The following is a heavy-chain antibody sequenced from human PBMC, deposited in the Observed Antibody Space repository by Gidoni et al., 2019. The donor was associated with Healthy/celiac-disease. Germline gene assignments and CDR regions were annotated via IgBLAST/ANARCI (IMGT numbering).Heavy chain of an antibody. CDR2: IIPIFGTA. J-gene: IGHJ6*02. CDR1: GGTFSSYA. Sequence: QVQLVQSGAEVKKPGSSVKVSCKASGGTFSSYAISWVRQAPGQGLEWMGGIIPIFGTANYAQKFQGRVTITADESTSTAYMELSSLRSEDTAVYYCARTYYYDSSGRSYYYYYGMDVWGQGTTVTVSS. CDR3: ARTYYYDSSGRSYYYYYGMDV. V-gene: IGHV1-69*01. D-gene: IGHD3-22*01.